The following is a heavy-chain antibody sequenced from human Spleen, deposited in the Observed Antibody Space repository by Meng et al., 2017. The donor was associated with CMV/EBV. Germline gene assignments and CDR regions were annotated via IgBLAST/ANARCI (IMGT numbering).Heavy chain of an antibody. Sequence: SCKASGYTFTDYYMHWVRQAPGKGLEWVAVVSHDGSNRYYADSMKGRFTISRDNSKNMLYLQMNSLRAEDTAVYYCARVRSCGDACYWKGLPPEYWGQGTLVTVSS. CDR1: GYTFTDYY. D-gene: IGHD2-21*01. V-gene: IGHV3-30*04. CDR2: VSHDGSNR. CDR3: ARVRSCGDACYWKGLPPEY. J-gene: IGHJ4*02.